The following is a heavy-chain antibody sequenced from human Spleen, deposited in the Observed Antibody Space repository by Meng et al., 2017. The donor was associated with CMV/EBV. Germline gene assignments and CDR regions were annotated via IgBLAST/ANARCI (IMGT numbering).Heavy chain of an antibody. D-gene: IGHD3-3*01. V-gene: IGHV4-34*01. CDR2: INHSGST. J-gene: IGHJ5*02. CDR3: ARGRDTTSYFDFWSGYRNWFDP. CDR1: GYY. Sequence: GYYWSWIRQPPGKALEWIGEINHSGSTNYTPSLKSRVTISPDTSKNQFPLKLSSVTAADTAVYYCARGRDTTSYFDFWSGYRNWFDPWGHGTLVTVSS.